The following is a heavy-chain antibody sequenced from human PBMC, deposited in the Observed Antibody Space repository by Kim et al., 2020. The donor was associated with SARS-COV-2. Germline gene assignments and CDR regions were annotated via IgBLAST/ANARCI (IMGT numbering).Heavy chain of an antibody. CDR2: IKHDGSEK. J-gene: IGHJ4*02. CDR1: GFTFANNW. D-gene: IGHD3-10*01. Sequence: GGSLRLSCAASGFTFANNWMTWFRLAPGKGLQWVAKIKHDGSEKYYLDSVKGRFTISRDNARTSVSLQMMNLRAEDTAVYYCARGRGADYWGQGTLVTVS. CDR3: ARGRGADY. V-gene: IGHV3-7*01.